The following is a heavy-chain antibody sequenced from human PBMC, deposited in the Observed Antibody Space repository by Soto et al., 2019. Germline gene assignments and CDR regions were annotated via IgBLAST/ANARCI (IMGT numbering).Heavy chain of an antibody. CDR3: ARDGESGMDV. Sequence: GGSLRLSCAASGFTFSSYEMNWVRQAPGKGLEWVSYISSSGSTIYYADSVKGRFTISRDNAKNSLYLQMNSLRAEDTAVYYWARDGESGMDVWGQGTTVTVSS. D-gene: IGHD3-3*01. CDR2: ISSSGSTI. CDR1: GFTFSSYE. J-gene: IGHJ6*02. V-gene: IGHV3-48*03.